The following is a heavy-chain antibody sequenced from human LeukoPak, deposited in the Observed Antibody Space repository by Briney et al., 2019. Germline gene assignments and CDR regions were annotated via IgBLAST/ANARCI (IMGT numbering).Heavy chain of an antibody. CDR1: GGTFSSYA. V-gene: IGHV1-69*05. J-gene: IGHJ6*03. CDR3: ARDSLNNYYYYYYMDV. Sequence: SVKVSCKASGGTFSSYAISWVRQAPGQGLEWMGGIIPIFGTANYAPKFQGRVTITTDESTSTAYMELSSLRSEDTAVYYCARDSLNNYYYYYYMDVWGKGTAVTVSS. CDR2: IIPIFGTA.